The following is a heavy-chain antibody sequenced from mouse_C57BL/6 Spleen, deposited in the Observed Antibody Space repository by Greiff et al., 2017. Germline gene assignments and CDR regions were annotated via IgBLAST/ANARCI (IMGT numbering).Heavy chain of an antibody. CDR3: ARGGGKVYAMDY. Sequence: QVQLQQSGAELARPGASVKLSCKASGYTFTSYGISWVKQRPGQGLEWIGEIYPSSGNTYYNQKFKGKATLTADKSSSTAYMELRSLTSEDSAVYDCARGGGKVYAMDYWGQGTSVTVSS. V-gene: IGHV1-81*01. D-gene: IGHD1-1*02. CDR2: IYPSSGNT. CDR1: GYTFTSYG. J-gene: IGHJ4*01.